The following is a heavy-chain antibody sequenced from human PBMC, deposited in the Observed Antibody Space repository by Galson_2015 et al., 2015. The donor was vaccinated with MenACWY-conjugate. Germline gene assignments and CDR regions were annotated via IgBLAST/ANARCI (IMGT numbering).Heavy chain of an antibody. J-gene: IGHJ4*02. V-gene: IGHV3-21*01. CDR3: ARGGAADFDY. CDR2: ISAFGNYI. Sequence: SLRLSCAASGFTFSTYRMNWVRQAPGMGPEWVSSISAFGNYIYYGDSVRGRFTISRDNAKNSLFLQMSSLRAEDTAVYYCARGGAADFDYWGQGTLVTVSS. D-gene: IGHD1-26*01. CDR1: GFTFSTYR.